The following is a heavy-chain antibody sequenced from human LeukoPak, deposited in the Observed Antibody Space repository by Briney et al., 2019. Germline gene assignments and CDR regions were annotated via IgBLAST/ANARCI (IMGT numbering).Heavy chain of an antibody. CDR3: ARSSYGMDV. CDR1: GFTYSLYS. Sequence: GGSLRLSCAASGFTYSLYSMNWPRQAPGKGLEWVSSISSGSSYIYHADSVRGRFTISRDNAENSLYLQMNSLRAEDTALYYCARSSYGMDVWGQGTTVTVSS. CDR2: ISSGSSYI. V-gene: IGHV3-21*01. J-gene: IGHJ6*02.